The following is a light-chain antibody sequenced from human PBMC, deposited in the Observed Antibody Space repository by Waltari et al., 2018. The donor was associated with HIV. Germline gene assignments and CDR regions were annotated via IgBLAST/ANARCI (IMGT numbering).Light chain of an antibody. CDR3: QMWDDDTNSVL. J-gene: IGLJ3*02. CDR1: NSGLQS. V-gene: IGLV3-21*02. CDR2: DDT. Sequence: SDVLTQPPSVSVAPGQTARISCGGSNSGLQSVHWSQQTRGQPPALVVYDDTDRPSGIPVRFPGSNSGNTATLIISGVEAGDEADYYCQMWDDDTNSVLFGGGTKLTVL.